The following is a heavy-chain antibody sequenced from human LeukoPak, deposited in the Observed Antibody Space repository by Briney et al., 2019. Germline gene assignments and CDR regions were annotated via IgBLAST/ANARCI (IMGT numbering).Heavy chain of an antibody. CDR3: AKNWYLVTKGATGDY. CDR1: GFTFSSYA. D-gene: IGHD1-26*01. V-gene: IGHV3-23*01. J-gene: IGHJ4*02. CDR2: ISGSGGST. Sequence: GGSLRLSCAASGFTFSSYAMSWVRQAPGKGLERGSAISGSGGSTYYADSVKGRFTISRDNSKDTLYLQMNSLRAEGTAVLYGAKNWYLVTKGATGDYWGPGTPVTASS.